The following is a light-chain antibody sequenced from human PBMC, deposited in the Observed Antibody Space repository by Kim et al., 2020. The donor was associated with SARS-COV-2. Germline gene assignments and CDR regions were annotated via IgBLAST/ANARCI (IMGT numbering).Light chain of an antibody. V-gene: IGLV3-9*01. CDR1: NIGSKN. CDR3: QVWDSRV. J-gene: IGLJ3*02. CDR2: RDT. Sequence: GSGGLGKTARITGGGNNIGSKNGHWDQNKPGQAPVVVIYRDTNRPSGIPERFSGSNAGNTATLTISRAQAGDEADYYCQVWDSRVFGGGTQLTVL.